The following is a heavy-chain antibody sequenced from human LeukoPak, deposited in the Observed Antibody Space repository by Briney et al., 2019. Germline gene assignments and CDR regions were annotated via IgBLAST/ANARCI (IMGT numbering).Heavy chain of an antibody. Sequence: GGSLRLSCAASGFTFSNYEMNWVRQAPGKGLEWVSYISSSGSSIFSADSVKGRFTISRDNAKNSLYLQMNSMRVEDTALYYCARGPYSSSAGGFDYWGQGTLVTVSS. CDR2: ISSSGSSI. CDR1: GFTFSNYE. CDR3: ARGPYSSSAGGFDY. D-gene: IGHD6-6*01. V-gene: IGHV3-48*03. J-gene: IGHJ4*02.